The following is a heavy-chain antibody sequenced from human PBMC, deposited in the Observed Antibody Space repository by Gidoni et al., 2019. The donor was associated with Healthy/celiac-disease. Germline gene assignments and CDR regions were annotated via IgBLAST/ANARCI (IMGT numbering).Heavy chain of an antibody. J-gene: IGHJ4*02. V-gene: IGHV4-61*02. CDR2: IYTSGST. D-gene: IGHD3-22*01. CDR1: GGSISSGSYY. CDR3: ARAKYDSSGYYRTPFDY. Sequence: QVQLQESGPGLVKPSQTLSLTCTVSGGSISSGSYYWSWIRQPAGKGLEWIGRIYTSGSTNYNPSLKSRVTISVDTSKNQFSLKLSSVTAADTAVYYCARAKYDSSGYYRTPFDYWGQGTLVTVSS.